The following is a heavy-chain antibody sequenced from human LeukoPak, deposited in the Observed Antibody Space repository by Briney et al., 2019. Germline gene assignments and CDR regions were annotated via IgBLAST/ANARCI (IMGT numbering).Heavy chain of an antibody. CDR1: GFTFSSYG. J-gene: IGHJ6*03. CDR2: ISGSGGST. CDR3: AKVSGYDEYYYYYYMDV. D-gene: IGHD5-12*01. Sequence: GGTLRLSCAASGFTFSSYGMSWVRQAPGKGLEWVSAISGSGGSTYYADSVKGRFTISRDNSKNTLYLQMNSLRAEDTAGYYCAKVSGYDEYYYYYYMDVWGRGTTVTVSS. V-gene: IGHV3-23*01.